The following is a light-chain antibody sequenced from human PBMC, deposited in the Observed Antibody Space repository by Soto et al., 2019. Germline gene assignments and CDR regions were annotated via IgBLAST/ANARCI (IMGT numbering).Light chain of an antibody. CDR2: DVN. Sequence: QSVLTQPASVSGSPGQSITISCTGTSSDVGSYNYVSWYQQHPGNAPKLMIYDVNNWPSGFSNRFSGSKSGNTASLTISGLQAEDEADYFCSSYTTTTTLVFGTGTKVT. J-gene: IGLJ1*01. V-gene: IGLV2-14*01. CDR1: SSDVGSYNY. CDR3: SSYTTTTTLV.